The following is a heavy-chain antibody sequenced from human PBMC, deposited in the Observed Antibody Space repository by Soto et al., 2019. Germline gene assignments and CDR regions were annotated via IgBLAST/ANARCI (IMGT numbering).Heavy chain of an antibody. CDR2: ITSSSTYI. Sequence: EVRLVESGGGLVQPGGSLRLSCTASGFTLSTYSMNWVRQAPGKGLEWVSSITSSSTYIYYSDSVQGRFTISRDNANNTLYLQMDSLTVEDTAVYFCTRGIRNFDIWGQGTLVAVSS. J-gene: IGHJ4*02. CDR3: TRGIRNFDI. D-gene: IGHD3-10*01. V-gene: IGHV3-21*02. CDR1: GFTLSTYS.